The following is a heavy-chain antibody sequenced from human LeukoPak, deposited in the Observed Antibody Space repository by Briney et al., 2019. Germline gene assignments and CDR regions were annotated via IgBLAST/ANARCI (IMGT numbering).Heavy chain of an antibody. CDR2: IT. V-gene: IGHV4-4*07. D-gene: IGHD1-1*01. Sequence: SETLSLTCTVSGGSISSYYWSWIRQPAGKGLEWIGRITNYNPSLKSRVTMSVDTSKNQFSLKLSSVTAADTAVYYCAREGRRTVGYFDLWGRGTLVTVYS. J-gene: IGHJ2*01. CDR3: AREGRRTVGYFDL. CDR1: GGSISSYY.